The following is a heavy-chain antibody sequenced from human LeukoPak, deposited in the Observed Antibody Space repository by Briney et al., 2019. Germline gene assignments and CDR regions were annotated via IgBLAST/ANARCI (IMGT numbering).Heavy chain of an antibody. CDR2: ISRTGTTI. Sequence: GGSLRLSCAASGFTFNSYTMNWVRQAPGKGLEWISYISRTGTTIYYADSVKGRFTISRDNAKNSLYLQMNSLRAEDTAVYYCARGYIGGQGTMVTVSS. D-gene: IGHD1-1*01. CDR3: ARGYI. J-gene: IGHJ3*02. CDR1: GFTFNSYT. V-gene: IGHV3-48*01.